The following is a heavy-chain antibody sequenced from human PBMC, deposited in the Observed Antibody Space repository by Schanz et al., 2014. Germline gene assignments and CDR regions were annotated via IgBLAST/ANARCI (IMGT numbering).Heavy chain of an antibody. D-gene: IGHD3-22*01. CDR1: GFTFSTST. Sequence: EVHLVESGGGLVQPGGSLRLSCAASGFTFSTSTMHWVRQAPGKGLEYVSSISSKGDMTVYGSSVKGRFTISRDNSKNTLYLQLGSLSAEDTAVYFCARDNSYYLFAYWGQGALVTVSS. J-gene: IGHJ4*02. V-gene: IGHV3-64*01. CDR2: ISSKGDMT. CDR3: ARDNSYYLFAY.